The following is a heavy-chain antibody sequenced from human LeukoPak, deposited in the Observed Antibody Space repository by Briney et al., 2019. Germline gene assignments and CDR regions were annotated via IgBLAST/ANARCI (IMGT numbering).Heavy chain of an antibody. CDR1: GYTFTSYG. J-gene: IGHJ4*02. CDR3: ARVRRHGYNKGYFDY. CDR2: ISAYNGNT. Sequence: GASVKVSCKASGYTFTSYGISWVRQAPGQGLEWMGWISAYNGNTNYAQKLQGRVTMTTDTSTSTAYMELRSLRSDDTAVYYCARVRRHGYNKGYFDYWGQGTLVTVSS. V-gene: IGHV1-18*01. D-gene: IGHD5-24*01.